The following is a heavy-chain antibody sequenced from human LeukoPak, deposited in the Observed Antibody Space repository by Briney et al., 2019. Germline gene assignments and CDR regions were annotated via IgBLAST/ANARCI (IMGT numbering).Heavy chain of an antibody. D-gene: IGHD1-26*01. Sequence: SETLSLTCTVSSGSISSSSYYWGWIRQPPGQGLEWIGTIYYSGSTYYNPSLKSRVTISVDTSKNQFSLKLSSVTAADTAVYYCARHQHSGSYYVGAFDSWGQGTMVTVSS. CDR3: ARHQHSGSYYVGAFDS. CDR1: SGSISSSSYY. J-gene: IGHJ3*02. CDR2: IYYSGST. V-gene: IGHV4-39*01.